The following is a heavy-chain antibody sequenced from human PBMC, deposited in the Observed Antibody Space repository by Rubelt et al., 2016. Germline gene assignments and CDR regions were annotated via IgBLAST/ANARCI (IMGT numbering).Heavy chain of an antibody. Sequence: QVQLQESGPGLVKPSETLSLTCTVSGGSISSSSYYWGWIRQPPGKGLEWIGSTYYSGSTYSNPSLTRRVTISVDTSKNQFSLKRGSVTAADTAVYYCARLGYQTYWYFDLWGRGTLVTVSS. CDR2: TYYSGST. CDR1: GGSISSSSYY. D-gene: IGHD5-12*01. J-gene: IGHJ2*01. CDR3: ARLGYQTYWYFDL. V-gene: IGHV4-39*07.